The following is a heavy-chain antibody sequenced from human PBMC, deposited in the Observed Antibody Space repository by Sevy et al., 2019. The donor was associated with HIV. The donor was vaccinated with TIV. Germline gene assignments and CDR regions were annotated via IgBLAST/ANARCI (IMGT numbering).Heavy chain of an antibody. CDR1: GFNCNEYA. Sequence: GGSLRLSCAASGFNCNEYAMHWVRQAPGKGLEWVSGITWNSGSVVYADSVKGRFTISRDKAKNSLYLQMNSLRPEDTALYYCAKDLISVAGFYAFDMWGQGTMVTVSS. D-gene: IGHD6-19*01. CDR3: AKDLISVAGFYAFDM. CDR2: ITWNSGSV. V-gene: IGHV3-9*01. J-gene: IGHJ3*02.